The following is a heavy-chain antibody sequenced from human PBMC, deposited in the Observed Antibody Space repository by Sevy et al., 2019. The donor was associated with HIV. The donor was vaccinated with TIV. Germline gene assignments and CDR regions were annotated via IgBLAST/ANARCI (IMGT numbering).Heavy chain of an antibody. CDR1: GGSITSLY. V-gene: IGHV4-59*08. J-gene: IGHJ4*02. Sequence: SETLSLTCTVSGGSITSLYWNWIRQPPGKGLEWIANIYYNGHINYNPSLKSRVTLLLDTSKKQFTLRLSAVTAADTAMYYCAGENAWGRGYSWGQGTLVTVSS. CDR3: AGENAWGRGYS. D-gene: IGHD1-26*01. CDR2: IYYNGHI.